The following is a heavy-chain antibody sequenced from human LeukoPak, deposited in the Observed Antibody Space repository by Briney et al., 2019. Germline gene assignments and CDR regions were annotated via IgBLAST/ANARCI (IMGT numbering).Heavy chain of an antibody. CDR3: ARERYYYDSSGYSNGYYYYYGMDV. J-gene: IGHJ6*02. CDR2: IYSGGST. CDR1: GFTVSSNY. D-gene: IGHD3-22*01. Sequence: GGSLRLSCAASGFTVSSNYMSWVRQAPGKGLEWVSVIYSGGSTYYADSVKGRFTISRDNSKNTLYLQMNSLRAEDTAVYYCARERYYYDSSGYSNGYYYYYGMDVWGQGTTVTVSS. V-gene: IGHV3-66*01.